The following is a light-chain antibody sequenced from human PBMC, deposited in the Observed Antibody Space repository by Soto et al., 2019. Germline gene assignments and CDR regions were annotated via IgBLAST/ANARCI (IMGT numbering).Light chain of an antibody. J-gene: IGKJ2*01. CDR2: GAS. CDR1: QTVSSTY. CDR3: QHYGSSPYT. V-gene: IGKV3-20*01. Sequence: EVVLTQSPGTLSSSPGERATVSCRVSQTVSSTYLAWYQQKPGQAPSLLIFGASSRATGIPDRFSGSGSGTDFTLTISRLEPEDVAVYYCQHYGSSPYTFGQGTKLEIK.